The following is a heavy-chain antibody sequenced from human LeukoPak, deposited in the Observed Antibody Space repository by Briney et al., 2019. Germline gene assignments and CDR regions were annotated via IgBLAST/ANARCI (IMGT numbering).Heavy chain of an antibody. D-gene: IGHD5-12*01. CDR1: GFTFSTYG. CDR2: ISGSSSAI. Sequence: GGSLRLSCAASGFTFSTYGMNWVRQAPGKGLEWVSYISGSSSAIYYTDSVKGRFTISRDNAEKSVYLQMNGLRAEDPAVYSCATYSGYDRIFDHWGQGTLVTVSS. V-gene: IGHV3-48*01. J-gene: IGHJ4*02. CDR3: ATYSGYDRIFDH.